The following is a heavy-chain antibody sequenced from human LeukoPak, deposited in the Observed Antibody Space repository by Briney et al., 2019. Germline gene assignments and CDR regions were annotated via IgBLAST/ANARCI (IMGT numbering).Heavy chain of an antibody. CDR3: ASAVSIPYAFDI. CDR1: GGTFSSYA. CDR2: IIPIFGTA. D-gene: IGHD3-16*02. Sequence: SVKVSCKASGGTFSSYAISWVRQAPGQGLEWMGGIIPIFGTANYAQKFQGRVTITADESTSTAYMELSSLRSEDTAVYYCASAVSIPYAFDIWGQGTMVTVSS. V-gene: IGHV1-69*13. J-gene: IGHJ3*02.